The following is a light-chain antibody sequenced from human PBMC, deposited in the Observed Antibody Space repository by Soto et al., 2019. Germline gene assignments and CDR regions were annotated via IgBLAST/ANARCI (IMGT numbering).Light chain of an antibody. CDR2: EVS. CDR1: SSDVGGYNY. Sequence: QSVLTQPPSASGSFGQSVTISCTGTSSDVGGYNYVSWYQQHPGKAPKLMIYEVSERPSGVPDRFSGSKSGNTASLTVSGLQDDDEADYYCSSYSGTNYHYVFGTGTKLTVL. V-gene: IGLV2-8*01. CDR3: SSYSGTNYHYV. J-gene: IGLJ1*01.